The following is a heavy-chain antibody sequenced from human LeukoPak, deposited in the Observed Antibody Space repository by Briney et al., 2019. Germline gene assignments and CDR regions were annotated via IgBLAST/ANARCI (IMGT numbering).Heavy chain of an antibody. CDR3: ARRKGYGDYKSPEGDY. Sequence: GESLKISCQVSGYIFTHYWIGWVRQMPGKGLESMGIIYPADSDTTYSPSFQGQVTISADRSISTAYLQWSSLKATDTAMYYCARRKGYGDYKSPEGDYWGQGTLVTVSS. J-gene: IGHJ4*02. D-gene: IGHD4-17*01. CDR2: IYPADSDT. CDR1: GYIFTHYW. V-gene: IGHV5-51*01.